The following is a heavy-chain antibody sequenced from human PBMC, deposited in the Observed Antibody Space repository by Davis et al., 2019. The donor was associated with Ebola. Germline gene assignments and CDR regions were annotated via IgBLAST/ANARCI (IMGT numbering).Heavy chain of an antibody. D-gene: IGHD3-22*01. V-gene: IGHV3-30*18. Sequence: PGGSLRLSYAASGFTFSFLAMHWVRQAPGKGLEWVAVISRDGSYRHYAESVKGRFTISRDNSKNTLDLQMNSLSVEDTAVYYCAKNPLIVVVTYFDYWGQGTLVTVSS. J-gene: IGHJ4*02. CDR3: AKNPLIVVVTYFDY. CDR2: ISRDGSYR. CDR1: GFTFSFLA.